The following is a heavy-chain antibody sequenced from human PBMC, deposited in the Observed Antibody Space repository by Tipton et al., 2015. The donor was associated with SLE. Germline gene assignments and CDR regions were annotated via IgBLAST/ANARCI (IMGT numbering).Heavy chain of an antibody. J-gene: IGHJ5*02. Sequence: TLSLTCTVSGASITTSRFYWSWIRLHPRRGLEWIGCVYYSGTTYYNPSLESRVTISVDASKNQFSLTLTSVTAADTAIYYCAKEPESWGQGTLLTVSS. CDR1: GASITTSRFY. CDR2: VYYSGTT. V-gene: IGHV4-31*03. CDR3: AKEPES.